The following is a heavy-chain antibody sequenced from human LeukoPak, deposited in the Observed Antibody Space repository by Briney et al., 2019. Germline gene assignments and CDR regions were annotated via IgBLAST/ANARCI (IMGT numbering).Heavy chain of an antibody. J-gene: IGHJ3*02. CDR1: GFTFSNYY. CDR3: ARCFDI. Sequence: GGSLTLSCAASGFTFSNYYMSWVRKPPGKGLEWVANIRPDASAVFQVDSLKGRFTVSRDNTKNSLYLQMNSLRAEDTAVYYCARCFDIWGQGTMVTVSS. CDR2: IRPDASAV. V-gene: IGHV3-7*05.